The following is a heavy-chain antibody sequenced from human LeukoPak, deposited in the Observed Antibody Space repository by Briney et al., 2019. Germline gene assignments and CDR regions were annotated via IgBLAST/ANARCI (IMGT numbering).Heavy chain of an antibody. Sequence: SETLSLTCAVSGGSIISYYWSWIRQSPGKGLEWIGYIYYSGSSNYNPSLESRVTISVDTSKNQFSLKLSSVTAADTAVYYCARGIRSRGSIFQHWGQGTLVTVSS. CDR1: GGSIISYY. CDR2: IYYSGSS. J-gene: IGHJ1*01. CDR3: ARGIRSRGSIFQH. D-gene: IGHD5-12*01. V-gene: IGHV4-59*12.